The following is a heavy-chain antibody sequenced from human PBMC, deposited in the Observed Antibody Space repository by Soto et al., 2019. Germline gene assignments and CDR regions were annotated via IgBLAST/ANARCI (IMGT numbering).Heavy chain of an antibody. Sequence: GASVKGSFKASGCTFTRYYMHWVRQAPGQGLEWMGWINPKSGGTNYARKLKGRVTMTRDTSISTAHIELSRVRSDDTALYYCAYYDSSGQSEYYFDYWGRGTLVTVSS. CDR3: AYYDSSGQSEYYFDY. CDR2: INPKSGGT. D-gene: IGHD3-22*01. CDR1: GCTFTRYY. V-gene: IGHV1-2*02. J-gene: IGHJ4*02.